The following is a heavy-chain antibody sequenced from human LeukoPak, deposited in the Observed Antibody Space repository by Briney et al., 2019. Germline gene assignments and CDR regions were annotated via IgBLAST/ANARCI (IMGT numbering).Heavy chain of an antibody. CDR1: GGSISSYY. CDR3: ARQLWSPYYFDY. J-gene: IGHJ4*02. CDR2: IYYSGST. V-gene: IGHV4-59*08. D-gene: IGHD5-18*01. Sequence: SETLSLTCTVSGGSISSYYWGWIRQPPGKGLEWIGYIYYSGSTNYNPSLKSRVTISVDTSKNQFSLKLSSVTAADTAVYYCARQLWSPYYFDYWGQGTLATVSS.